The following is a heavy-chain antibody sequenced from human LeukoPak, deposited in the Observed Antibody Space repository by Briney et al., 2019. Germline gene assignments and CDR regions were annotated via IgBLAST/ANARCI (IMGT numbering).Heavy chain of an antibody. V-gene: IGHV3-48*04. CDR3: ARDGGYSYGYQSDY. CDR1: GFTFSSYS. CDR2: ISSSSSTI. J-gene: IGHJ4*02. Sequence: GGSLRLSCAASGFTFSSYSMNWVRQAPGKGLEWVSYISSSSSTIYYADSVKGRFTISRDNAKNSLYLQMNSLRAEDTAVYYCARDGGYSYGYQSDYWGQGTLVTVSS. D-gene: IGHD5-18*01.